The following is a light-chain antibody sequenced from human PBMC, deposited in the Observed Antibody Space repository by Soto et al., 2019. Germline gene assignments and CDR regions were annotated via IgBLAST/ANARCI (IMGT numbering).Light chain of an antibody. V-gene: IGKV1-39*01. CDR2: AAS. CDR3: QQSYSTPRT. Sequence: DIQMTQSPSSLSASVVDRVTITCRASQSISSYLNWDQQKPGKAPKLLIYAASSLQSGVPSRFSGSGSGTDFTLTISSLQPEDFATYYCQQSYSTPRTFGQGTKVDIK. J-gene: IGKJ1*01. CDR1: QSISSY.